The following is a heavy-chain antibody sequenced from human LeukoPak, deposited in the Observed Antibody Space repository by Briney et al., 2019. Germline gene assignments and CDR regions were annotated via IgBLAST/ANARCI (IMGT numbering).Heavy chain of an antibody. CDR1: GYTFTSYY. CDR2: INPSGGST. Sequence: ASVKVSCKASGYTFTSYYMHWVRQAPGQGLEWMGIINPSGGSTSYAQKFQGRVTMTRDMSTSTVYMELSSLRSEDTAVYYCARDRLELELPYYYYYMDVWGKGTTVTVSS. J-gene: IGHJ6*03. CDR3: ARDRLELELPYYYYYMDV. D-gene: IGHD1-7*01. V-gene: IGHV1-46*01.